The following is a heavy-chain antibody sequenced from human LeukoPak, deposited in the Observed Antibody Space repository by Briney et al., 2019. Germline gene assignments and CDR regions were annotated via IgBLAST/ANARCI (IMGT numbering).Heavy chain of an antibody. CDR1: GGTLSSYA. D-gene: IGHD6-19*01. CDR2: INPIFGTA. V-gene: IGHV1-69*06. CDR3: ARAPPPLSGYEWLALRYYYYMDV. J-gene: IGHJ6*03. Sequence: GSSVKVSCKASGGTLSSYAIRWVRQAPGQGLEWMGGINPIFGTANYAQKFQGRVTITADTSTSTAYMELSSLRSEDTAVYYCARAPPPLSGYEWLALRYYYYMDVWGKGTTVTVSS.